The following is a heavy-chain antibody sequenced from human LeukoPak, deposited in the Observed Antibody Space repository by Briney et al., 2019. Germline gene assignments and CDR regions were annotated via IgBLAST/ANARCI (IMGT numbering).Heavy chain of an antibody. J-gene: IGHJ6*03. V-gene: IGHV1-69*05. CDR2: IIPIFGTT. Sequence: SVKVSCKASGGIFSSYAISWVRQAPGQGLEWMGGIIPIFGTTNYAQKFQGRVTITTDESTSTAYMELSSLRSADAAVYYCASSPGGITGTGLYYYYYMDVWGKGTTVTVSS. CDR3: ASSPGGITGTGLYYYYYMDV. D-gene: IGHD1-20*01. CDR1: GGIFSSYA.